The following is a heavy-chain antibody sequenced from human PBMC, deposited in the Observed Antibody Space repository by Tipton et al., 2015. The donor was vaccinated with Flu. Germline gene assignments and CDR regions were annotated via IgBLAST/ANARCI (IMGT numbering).Heavy chain of an antibody. CDR2: ISAYNGNT. CDR1: GYTFTSYG. V-gene: IGHV1-18*01. Sequence: QVQLVQSGAEVKKPGASVKVSCKASGYTFTSYGISWVRQAPGQGLEWMGWISAYNGNTNYAQKLQGRVTMTTDTSTSTAYMELRSLRSDDTAVYYCARVMYNWNYYASYYYGMDVWGQGTTVTVSS. D-gene: IGHD1-7*01. CDR3: ARVMYNWNYYASYYYGMDV. J-gene: IGHJ6*02.